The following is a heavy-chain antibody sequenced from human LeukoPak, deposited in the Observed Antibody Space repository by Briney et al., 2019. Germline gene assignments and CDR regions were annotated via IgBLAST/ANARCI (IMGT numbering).Heavy chain of an antibody. D-gene: IGHD6-6*01. J-gene: IGHJ4*02. CDR1: GYTFTSYD. Sequence: AASVKVSCKASGYTFTSYDINWVRQATGQGLEWMGWMNPNSGNTGYAQKFQGRVTMTRNTSISTAYMELSGLRSEDTAVYYCARDGSSSSSGHYWGQGTLVTVSS. V-gene: IGHV1-8*01. CDR3: ARDGSSSSSGHY. CDR2: MNPNSGNT.